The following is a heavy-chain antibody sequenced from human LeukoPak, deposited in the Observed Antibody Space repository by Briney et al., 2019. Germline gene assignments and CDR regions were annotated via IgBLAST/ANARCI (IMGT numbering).Heavy chain of an antibody. CDR2: ISAYNGNT. CDR1: GYTFTSYS. Sequence: ASVKVSCKASGYTFTSYSISWVRQAPGQGLEWMGWISAYNGNTNYAQKLQGRVTMTTDTSTSTAYMELRSLRSDDTAVYYCARDVLDYGDYGYFQHWGQGTLVTVSS. D-gene: IGHD4-17*01. J-gene: IGHJ1*01. V-gene: IGHV1-18*01. CDR3: ARDVLDYGDYGYFQH.